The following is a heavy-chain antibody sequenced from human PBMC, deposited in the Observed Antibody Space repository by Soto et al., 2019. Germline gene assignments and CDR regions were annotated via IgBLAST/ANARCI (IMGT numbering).Heavy chain of an antibody. J-gene: IGHJ5*02. Sequence: GGALRLSSAASGFTLSCYGMHWGRPGPGKGVGGGVVIWYDGRNKYYADSVKGRLTISRDNSKNSLYLQMNSLRAEDTAVYYCARDSPYNYDILTGYSPYNWFDPWGQGTLVTVSS. CDR1: GFTLSCYG. CDR3: ARDSPYNYDILTGYSPYNWFDP. D-gene: IGHD3-9*01. CDR2: IWYDGRNK. V-gene: IGHV3-33*01.